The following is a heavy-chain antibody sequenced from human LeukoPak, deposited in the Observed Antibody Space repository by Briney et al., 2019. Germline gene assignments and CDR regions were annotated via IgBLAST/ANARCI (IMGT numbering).Heavy chain of an antibody. D-gene: IGHD2-2*01. Sequence: GESLKISCKGSGYSFTSYWIGWVHQMPGKGLEWMGIIYPGDSDTRYSPSFQGQVTISADKSISTAYLQWSSLKASDTAMYYCARGLRDCSSTSCYGVNWFDPWGQGTLVTVSS. J-gene: IGHJ5*02. CDR3: ARGLRDCSSTSCYGVNWFDP. CDR1: GYSFTSYW. V-gene: IGHV5-51*07. CDR2: IYPGDSDT.